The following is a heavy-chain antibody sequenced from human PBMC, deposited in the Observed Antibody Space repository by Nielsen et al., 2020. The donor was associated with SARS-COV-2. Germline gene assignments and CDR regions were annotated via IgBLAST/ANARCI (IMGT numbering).Heavy chain of an antibody. V-gene: IGHV4-31*03. D-gene: IGHD3-10*01. CDR3: AREGGSYFDY. J-gene: IGHJ4*02. Sequence: SETLSLTCTVSGGSISSCGYYWSWIRQHPGKGLEWIGYIYYSGSTYYNPTLKSRVTISVDTSKNQFSLKLSSVTAADTAVYYCAREGGSYFDYWGQGTLVTVSS. CDR2: IYYSGST. CDR1: GGSISSCGYY.